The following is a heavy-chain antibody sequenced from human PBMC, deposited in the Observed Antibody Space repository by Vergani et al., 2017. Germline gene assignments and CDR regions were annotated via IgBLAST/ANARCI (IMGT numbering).Heavy chain of an antibody. Sequence: QVQLVQSGAEVKKPGASVKVSCKASGYTFTSYGISWVRQAPGQGLEWMGWISAYNGNTNYVQKLQGRVPMTTDTSTSTAYMELRSLRSDDTAVYYCAGDRRYVVPAANPPFDYWGQGTLVTVSS. V-gene: IGHV1-18*01. CDR1: GYTFTSYG. D-gene: IGHD2-2*01. CDR2: ISAYNGNT. CDR3: AGDRRYVVPAANPPFDY. J-gene: IGHJ4*02.